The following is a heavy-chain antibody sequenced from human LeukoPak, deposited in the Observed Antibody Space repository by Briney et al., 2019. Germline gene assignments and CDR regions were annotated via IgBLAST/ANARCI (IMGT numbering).Heavy chain of an antibody. J-gene: IGHJ4*02. CDR2: INHSGST. D-gene: IGHD4-17*01. V-gene: IGHV4-34*01. CDR3: ARGGDYGDYGIDY. Sequence: SETLSLTCAVYGGSFSGYYWSWIRQPPGKGLEWIGEINHSGSTNYNPSLKSRVTISVDTSKNQFSLKLSSVTAADTAVYYCARGGDYGDYGIDYWGQGTLVTVSS. CDR1: GGSFSGYY.